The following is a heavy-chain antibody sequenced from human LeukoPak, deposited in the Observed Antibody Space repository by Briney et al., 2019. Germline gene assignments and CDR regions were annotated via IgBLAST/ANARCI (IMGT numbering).Heavy chain of an antibody. J-gene: IGHJ2*01. CDR2: IRHDGHT. D-gene: IGHD4-23*01. CDR3: ARGTVVTPRYWYFDL. CDR1: GFFSTAFY. Sequence: PSETLSLTCTVSGFFSTAFYWGWIRQPPGKGLEWIASIRHDGHTYYNPSLRSQVTISVDMSRNQFSLKLSSVTAADTAVYYCARGTVVTPRYWYFDLWGRGTLVTVSS. V-gene: IGHV4-38-2*02.